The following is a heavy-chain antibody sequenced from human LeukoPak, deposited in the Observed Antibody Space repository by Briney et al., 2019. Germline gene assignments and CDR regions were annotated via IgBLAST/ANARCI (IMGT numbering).Heavy chain of an antibody. CDR1: GGSISSYY. CDR3: ARDPQYYYYGMDV. J-gene: IGHJ6*02. V-gene: IGHV4-59*08. CDR2: IYYGGST. Sequence: SETLSLTCTVSGGSISSYYWSWIRQPPGKGLEWIGYIYYGGSTNYNPSLKSRVTISVDTSKNQFSLKLSSVTAADTAVYYCARDPQYYYYGMDVWGQGTTVTVSS.